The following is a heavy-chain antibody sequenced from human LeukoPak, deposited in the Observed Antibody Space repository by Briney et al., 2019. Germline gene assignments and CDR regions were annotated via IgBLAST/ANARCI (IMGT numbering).Heavy chain of an antibody. CDR1: GYTFTTYD. D-gene: IGHD1-7*01. CDR3: ARVGPLYNWNWDY. CDR2: MNPNSGNT. V-gene: IGHV1-8*01. J-gene: IGHJ4*02. Sequence: ASVKVSCKASGYTFTTYDINWVRQATGQGLEWMGWMNPNSGNTGYAQKFQGRVTITRNTSISTAYMELSSLRSEDTAVYYCARVGPLYNWNWDYWGQGTLVTVSS.